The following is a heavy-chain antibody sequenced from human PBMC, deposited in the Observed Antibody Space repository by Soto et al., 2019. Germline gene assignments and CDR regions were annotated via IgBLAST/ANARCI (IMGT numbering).Heavy chain of an antibody. CDR2: MNPNSGNT. CDR3: ARITRSVDIVATIDPDAFDI. Sequence: ASVKVSCKASGYTFTSYDINWVRQATGQGLERKGWMNPNSGNTGYAQKFQGRVTMTRNTSISTAYIELSSLRSEDTAVYYCARITRSVDIVATIDPDAFDIWGQGTMVTVSS. J-gene: IGHJ3*02. V-gene: IGHV1-8*01. D-gene: IGHD5-12*01. CDR1: GYTFTSYD.